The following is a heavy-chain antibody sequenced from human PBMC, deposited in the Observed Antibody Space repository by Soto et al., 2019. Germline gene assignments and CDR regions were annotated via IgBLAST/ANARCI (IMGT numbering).Heavy chain of an antibody. J-gene: IGHJ4*02. CDR3: ASDYHSGSWLAY. V-gene: IGHV3-30-3*01. D-gene: IGHD6-13*01. CDR1: GFTFSSYA. Sequence: QVQLVESGGGVVQPGRSLRLSCAASGFTFSSYAMHWVRQAPGKGLEWVAVISYDGSNKYYADSVKGRFTISRDNSKNTLYLQMNSLRAEDTAVYSCASDYHSGSWLAYWGQGTLVTVSS. CDR2: ISYDGSNK.